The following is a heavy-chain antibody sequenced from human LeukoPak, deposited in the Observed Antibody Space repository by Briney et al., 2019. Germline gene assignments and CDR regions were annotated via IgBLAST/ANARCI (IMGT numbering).Heavy chain of an antibody. CDR1: GFTFRSFA. D-gene: IGHD5-24*01. Sequence: PGRSLRLSCASSGFTFRSFAMHWVRHAPGTGVGCVAVISYDGTSEHYADSEKGRFTISRDNAKNTLYLQMNSLRAEDTAVYYCVRDGGGGYKDLDFWGQGT. J-gene: IGHJ4*02. V-gene: IGHV3-30-3*01. CDR2: ISYDGTSE. CDR3: VRDGGGGYKDLDF.